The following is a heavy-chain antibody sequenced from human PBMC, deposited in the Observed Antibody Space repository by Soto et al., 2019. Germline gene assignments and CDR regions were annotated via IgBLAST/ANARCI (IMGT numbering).Heavy chain of an antibody. CDR3: AKPVWEKTLTLNHSDF. V-gene: IGHV3-30*18. J-gene: IGHJ4*02. CDR2: ISFEGSNK. D-gene: IGHD3-16*01. CDR1: KFTFSNYD. Sequence: PGGSLRLSCVASKFTFSNYDMHWVRQAPGKGLEWVALISFEGSNKYYTDSVEGRFTISRDNSKNTLYLQMNSLRPEDTAVYYCAKPVWEKTLTLNHSDFWGLGALVTV.